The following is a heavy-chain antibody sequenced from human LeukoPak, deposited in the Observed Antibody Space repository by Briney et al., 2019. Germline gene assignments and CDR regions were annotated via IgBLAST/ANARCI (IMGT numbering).Heavy chain of an antibody. Sequence: SETLSLTCTVSGGSMITNAFYWFGIRQPPGKGLEWIANMYYNGGGTQYNRSLANRVTISVDTSKNQFFLNLSSVTAADTAVYYCTRRTYSAYMDVWGQGTTVTVSS. CDR2: MYYNGGGT. V-gene: IGHV4-39*01. J-gene: IGHJ6*03. CDR1: GGSMITNAFY. D-gene: IGHD1-7*01. CDR3: TRRTYSAYMDV.